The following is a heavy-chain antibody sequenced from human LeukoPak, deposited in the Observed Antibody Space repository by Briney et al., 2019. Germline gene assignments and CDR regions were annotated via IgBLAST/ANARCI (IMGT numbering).Heavy chain of an antibody. CDR1: GFAVSGIY. Sequence: GGSLRLSCAASGFAVSGIYMSWVRQAPGKGLEWVSIIYSGGSTYYADSVKGRFTISRDNSKNTLYLQMNSLRAEATAVYYCARGFQAGNWFDPWGQGTLVTVSS. D-gene: IGHD2-21*01. CDR3: ARGFQAGNWFDP. V-gene: IGHV3-53*01. CDR2: IYSGGST. J-gene: IGHJ5*02.